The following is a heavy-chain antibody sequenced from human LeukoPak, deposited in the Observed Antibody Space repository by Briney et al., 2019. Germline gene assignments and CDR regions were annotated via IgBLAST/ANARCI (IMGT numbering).Heavy chain of an antibody. V-gene: IGHV3-30-3*01. CDR3: ATLPT. J-gene: IGHJ4*02. CDR2: ISYGGNNK. Sequence: PGGSLRLSCAASGFTFSSYAMHWVRQAPGKGLEWVAVISYGGNNKYYADSVKGRFTISRDNSKNTLYLQMNSLRAEDTALYYCATLPTWGQGTQVTVSS. D-gene: IGHD4-17*01. CDR1: GFTFSSYA.